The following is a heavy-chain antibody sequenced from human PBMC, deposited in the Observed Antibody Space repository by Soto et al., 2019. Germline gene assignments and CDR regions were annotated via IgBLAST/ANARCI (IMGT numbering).Heavy chain of an antibody. J-gene: IGHJ4*02. CDR1: GFTFSSYA. CDR3: AKDLHITIFGVVIPPFDY. D-gene: IGHD3-3*01. V-gene: IGHV3-23*01. Sequence: PGGSLRLSCAASGFTFSSYAMSWVRQAPGKGLEWVSAISGSGGSTYYADSVKGRFTISRDNSKNTLYLQMNSLRAEDTAVYYCAKDLHITIFGVVIPPFDYWGQGTLVTVSS. CDR2: ISGSGGST.